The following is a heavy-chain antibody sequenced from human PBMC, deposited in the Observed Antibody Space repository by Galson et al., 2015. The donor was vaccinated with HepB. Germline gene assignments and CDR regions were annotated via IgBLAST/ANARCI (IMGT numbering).Heavy chain of an antibody. CDR2: ISGSGGST. J-gene: IGHJ4*02. Sequence: SLRLSCAASGFTFRSYAMSWVRQAPGKGLEWVSGISGSGGSTYYADSVKGRFTISRDNSKNTLYLQMNNLRAEDTAVYYCAKSSGEIDYWGQGTRVTVSS. CDR3: AKSSGEIDY. D-gene: IGHD1-26*01. CDR1: GFTFRSYA. V-gene: IGHV3-23*01.